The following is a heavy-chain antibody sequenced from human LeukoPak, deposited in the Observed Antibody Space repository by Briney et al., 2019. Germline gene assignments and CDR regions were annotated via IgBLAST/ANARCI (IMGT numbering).Heavy chain of an antibody. CDR3: ARGMGATRVFDY. Sequence: ASVKVSCKASGGTFSSYAISWVRQAPGQGLEWMGRIIPIFGTAKYAQKVQGRVTITTDESTSTAYMELSSLRSEDTAVYYCARGMGATRVFDYWGQGTLVTVSS. CDR1: GGTFSSYA. CDR2: IIPIFGTA. J-gene: IGHJ4*02. D-gene: IGHD1-26*01. V-gene: IGHV1-69*05.